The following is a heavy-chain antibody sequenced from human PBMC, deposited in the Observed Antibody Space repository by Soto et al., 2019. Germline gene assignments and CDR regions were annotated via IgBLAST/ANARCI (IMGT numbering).Heavy chain of an antibody. Sequence: EVQLVQSGAEVKKPGESLNISCKGSGFSFTNYWIGWVRQMPGKGLEGMGIIFPGNSDPRYGPSFQVQVTISVDKSVNTDYLQWTSLEASDTAMYFCARQRGNYSPLGYFDSWGQGTLVTVSS. CDR1: GFSFTNYW. CDR2: IFPGNSDP. J-gene: IGHJ4*02. D-gene: IGHD1-26*01. V-gene: IGHV5-51*01. CDR3: ARQRGNYSPLGYFDS.